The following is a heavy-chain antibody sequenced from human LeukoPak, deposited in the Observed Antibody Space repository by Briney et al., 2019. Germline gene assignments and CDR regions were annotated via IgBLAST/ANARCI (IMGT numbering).Heavy chain of an antibody. V-gene: IGHV4-39*07. CDR2: FYYTENT. CDR1: GGSVSSTSIY. D-gene: IGHD6-13*01. J-gene: IGHJ4*02. CDR3: AIAATGTPEY. Sequence: SETLSLTCTVSGGSVSSTSIYWGWIRQPPGRGLEWIGSFYYTENTYYNPSLQSRVTISVDTSKNQFYLSLSSVTAADTAVYYCAIAATGTPEYWGQGTMVTVSS.